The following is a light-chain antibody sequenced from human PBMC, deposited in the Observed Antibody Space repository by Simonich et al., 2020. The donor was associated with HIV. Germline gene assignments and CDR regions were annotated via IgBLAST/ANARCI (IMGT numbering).Light chain of an antibody. Sequence: SNELTQPPSVSVSPGQTARITCSGDALPKKYACWYQQKPGQSPVLVIYQDSKRPSGIPERFSGSNSGNTATLTISGTQAMDEADYYCQAWDSSTAGWVFGGGTKLTVL. CDR2: QDS. V-gene: IGLV3-1*01. J-gene: IGLJ3*02. CDR3: QAWDSSTAGWV. CDR1: ALPKKY.